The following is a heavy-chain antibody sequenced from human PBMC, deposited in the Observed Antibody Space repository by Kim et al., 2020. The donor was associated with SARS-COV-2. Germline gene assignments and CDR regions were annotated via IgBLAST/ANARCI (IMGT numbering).Heavy chain of an antibody. V-gene: IGHV3-30-3*01. D-gene: IGHD3-22*01. J-gene: IGHJ1*01. Sequence: GGSLRLSCAASGFTFSSYAMHWVRQAPGKGLEWVAVISYDGSNKYYADSVKGRFTISRDNSKNTLYLQMNSLRAEDTAVYYCVAYYDSSGYYPGADWGQG. CDR2: ISYDGSNK. CDR1: GFTFSSYA. CDR3: VAYYDSSGYYPGAD.